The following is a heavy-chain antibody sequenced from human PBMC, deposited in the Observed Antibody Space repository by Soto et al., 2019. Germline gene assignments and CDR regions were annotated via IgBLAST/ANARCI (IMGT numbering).Heavy chain of an antibody. Sequence: GESLKISCKGSGYTFTNYWIGWVRQMPGKGPEWMGIIYPGDSDTKYNPSFQGQVTISADKSIPTTYLQWSSLKASDTAIYYCAASIFYYGMDVWGQGTTDTVSS. V-gene: IGHV5-51*01. CDR2: IYPGDSDT. J-gene: IGHJ6*02. CDR1: GYTFTNYW. CDR3: AASIFYYGMDV.